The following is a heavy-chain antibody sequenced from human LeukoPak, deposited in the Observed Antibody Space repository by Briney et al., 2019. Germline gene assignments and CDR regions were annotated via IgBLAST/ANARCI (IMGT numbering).Heavy chain of an antibody. Sequence: ASVKVSCKASGYTFTSYDINWVRQATGQGLEWMGWMNPNSGNTGYAQKFQGRVTMTRNTSISTAYMELSSLRSEDTAVYYCARSSSSWYGGWFDPWGRGTLVTVSS. CDR1: GYTFTSYD. J-gene: IGHJ5*02. CDR3: ARSSSSWYGGWFDP. D-gene: IGHD6-13*01. V-gene: IGHV1-8*01. CDR2: MNPNSGNT.